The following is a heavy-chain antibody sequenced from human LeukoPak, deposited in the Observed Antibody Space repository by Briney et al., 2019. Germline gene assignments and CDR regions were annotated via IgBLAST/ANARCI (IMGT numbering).Heavy chain of an antibody. CDR3: ASRLYCSNTRCRNFPFAY. Sequence: RASVKVSCKASGGTFSSYAINWVRQAPGQGLEWTGGIIPIFGTANYAQKFQDRVTITADESTSTAYMELSSLRSEDTAIYYCASRLYCSNTRCRNFPFAYWGQGTLVTVSS. D-gene: IGHD2-2*01. V-gene: IGHV1-69*01. J-gene: IGHJ4*02. CDR1: GGTFSSYA. CDR2: IIPIFGTA.